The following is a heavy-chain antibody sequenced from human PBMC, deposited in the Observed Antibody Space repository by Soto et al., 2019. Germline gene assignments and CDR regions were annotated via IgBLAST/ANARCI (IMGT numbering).Heavy chain of an antibody. V-gene: IGHV5-10-1*01. CDR2: IDPSDSYT. Sequence: XASETVTCQCSGKSFTSYWIRLVLQMPGKGLEWMGRIDPSDSYTNYSPSFQGHVTISADKSISTAYLQWSSLKASDTAMYYCARQGLAVAAPYSYYGMDFCGQRTTVTFPS. D-gene: IGHD6-19*01. CDR1: GKSFTSYW. CDR3: ARQGLAVAAPYSYYGMDF. J-gene: IGHJ6*02.